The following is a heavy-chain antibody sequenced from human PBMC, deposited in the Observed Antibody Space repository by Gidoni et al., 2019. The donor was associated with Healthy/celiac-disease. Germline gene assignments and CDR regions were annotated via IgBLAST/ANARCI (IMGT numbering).Heavy chain of an antibody. CDR2: IYHSGST. D-gene: IGHD3-16*02. Sequence: QVQLQSSGPGLLKPSGTLSLTCAASGGSIRRSNWWSWVRQPPGKGLEWIGEIYHSGSTNYNPSLKSRVTISVDKSKNQFSLKLSSVTAADTAVYYCARETGYVWGSYREYNWFDPWGQGTLVTVSS. J-gene: IGHJ5*02. CDR1: GGSIRRSNW. CDR3: ARETGYVWGSYREYNWFDP. V-gene: IGHV4-4*02.